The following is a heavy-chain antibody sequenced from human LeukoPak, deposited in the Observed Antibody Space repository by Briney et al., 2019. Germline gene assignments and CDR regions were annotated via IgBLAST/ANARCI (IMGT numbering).Heavy chain of an antibody. V-gene: IGHV4-30-2*01. D-gene: IGHD6-13*01. CDR3: ASYIAAAGNDY. J-gene: IGHJ4*02. Sequence: SQTLSLTCTVSGGSISSGGYYWSWIRQPPGKGLEWIGYIYHSGSTYYNPSLKSRVTISVDRSKNQFSLKLSSVTAADTAVYYCASYIAAAGNDYWGQGTLVTVSS. CDR1: GGSISSGGYY. CDR2: IYHSGST.